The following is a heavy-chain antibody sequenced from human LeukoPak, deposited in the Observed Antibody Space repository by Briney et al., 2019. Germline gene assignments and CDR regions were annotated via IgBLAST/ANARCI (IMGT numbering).Heavy chain of an antibody. V-gene: IGHV3-30*02. J-gene: IGHJ4*02. Sequence: GGSLRLSCAASGFTFSGYGMHWVRQAPGKGLEWVAFIRFDGSNKYYADSVKGRFTISRDNSKNALYLQMNSLRDEDTAMFYCAKPARTDYADYWGQGTLVTVSS. CDR2: IRFDGSNK. CDR1: GFTFSGYG. CDR3: AKPARTDYADY. D-gene: IGHD1-14*01.